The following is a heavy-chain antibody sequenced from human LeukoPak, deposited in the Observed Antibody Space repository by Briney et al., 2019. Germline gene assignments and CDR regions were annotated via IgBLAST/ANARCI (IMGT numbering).Heavy chain of an antibody. CDR3: VGGVGWLSDY. D-gene: IGHD6-19*01. J-gene: IGHJ4*02. Sequence: PGGSLRLSCAASGFTFSSDAMSWVRQALGKGPEWVANIEKDGSEKNYVDSVKGRFTISRDNAKNLVYLQMNSLRGEDTAVYYFVGGVGWLSDYWGQGTLVTVSS. V-gene: IGHV3-7*04. CDR2: IEKDGSEK. CDR1: GFTFSSDA.